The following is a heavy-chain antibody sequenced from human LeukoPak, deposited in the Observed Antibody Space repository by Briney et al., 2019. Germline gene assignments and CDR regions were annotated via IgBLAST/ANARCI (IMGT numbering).Heavy chain of an antibody. CDR1: GGSISSYY. D-gene: IGHD2/OR15-2a*01. CDR2: IYYSGST. CDR3: ARDEGIYAGYYYGMDV. V-gene: IGHV4-59*01. Sequence: SETLSLTCTVSGGSISSYYWSWIRQPPGKGLEWIGYIYYSGSTNYDPSLKSRVTISVDTSKNQFSLKLSSVTAADTAMYYCARDEGIYAGYYYGMDVWGKGTTVTVSS. J-gene: IGHJ6*04.